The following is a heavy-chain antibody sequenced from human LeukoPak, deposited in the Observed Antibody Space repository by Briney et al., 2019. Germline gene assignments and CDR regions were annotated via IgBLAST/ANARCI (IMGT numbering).Heavy chain of an antibody. CDR3: ARAQPRITMIVVVNGAFDI. J-gene: IGHJ3*02. CDR2: IIPIFGTA. CDR1: GYTFTGYY. D-gene: IGHD3-22*01. V-gene: IGHV1-69*06. Sequence: ASVKVSCKASGYTFTGYYMHWVRQAPGQGLEWMGGIIPIFGTANYAQKFQGRVTITADKSTSTAYMELSSLRSEDTAVYYCARAQPRITMIVVVNGAFDIWGQGTMVTVSS.